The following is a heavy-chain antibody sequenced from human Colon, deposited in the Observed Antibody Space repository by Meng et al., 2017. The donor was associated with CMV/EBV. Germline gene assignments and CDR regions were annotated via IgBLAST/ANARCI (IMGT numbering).Heavy chain of an antibody. D-gene: IGHD3-9*01. CDR3: ARGEDWFGNNPRFRANDF. CDR2: IKLDGSEK. Sequence: GGSLRLSCVASGFTFSNYWMHWVRQAPGKGLEWVAKIKLDGSEKYYVDPGKGRFIITRDNAKHSLYLHLNSLRAGGTAIYYCARGEDWFGNNPRFRANDFWGQGALVTVSS. CDR1: GFTFSNYW. V-gene: IGHV3-7*01. J-gene: IGHJ4*02.